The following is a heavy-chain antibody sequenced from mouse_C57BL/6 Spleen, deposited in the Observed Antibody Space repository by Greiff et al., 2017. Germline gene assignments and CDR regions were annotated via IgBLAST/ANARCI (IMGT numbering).Heavy chain of an antibody. CDR2: IDPSDSET. V-gene: IGHV1-52*01. Sequence: QVQLQQPGAELVRPGSSVKLSCKASGYTFTSYWMHWVKQRPIQGLEWIGNIDPSDSETHYNQKFKDKATLTVDKSSSTAYMQLSSLTSEDSAVYYCAGTIFYDEDWYFDVWGTGTTVTVSS. CDR3: AGTIFYDEDWYFDV. D-gene: IGHD2-3*01. J-gene: IGHJ1*03. CDR1: GYTFTSYW.